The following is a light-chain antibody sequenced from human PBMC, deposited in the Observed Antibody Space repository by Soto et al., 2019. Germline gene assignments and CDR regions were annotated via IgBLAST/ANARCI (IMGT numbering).Light chain of an antibody. CDR3: QHYNSYSEA. CDR2: DAS. J-gene: IGKJ1*01. CDR1: QAISSW. V-gene: IGKV1-5*03. Sequence: DIQITQSPSTLSASVGDRVTITCRASQAISSWLAWYQQKPGKAPKILIYDASTLASGVPSRFSGSGSGTEFTLAISSLQPDDFATYYCQHYNSYSEAFGQGTKVDIK.